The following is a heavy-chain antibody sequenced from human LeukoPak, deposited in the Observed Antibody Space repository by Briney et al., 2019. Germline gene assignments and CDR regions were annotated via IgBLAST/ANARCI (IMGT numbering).Heavy chain of an antibody. J-gene: IGHJ4*02. CDR2: INHSGST. V-gene: IGHV4-34*01. CDR3: ARAALAVADN. D-gene: IGHD6-19*01. Sequence: SETLSLTCAVYGGSFSGYYWSWIRQPPGKGLEWIGEINHSGSTNYNPSLKSRVTISVDTSKNQFTLKLSSVTAADTAVYYCARAALAVADNWGQGTLVTVSP. CDR1: GGSFSGYY.